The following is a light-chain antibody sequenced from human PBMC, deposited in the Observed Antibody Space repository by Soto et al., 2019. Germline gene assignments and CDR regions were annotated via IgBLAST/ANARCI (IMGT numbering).Light chain of an antibody. CDR2: GAS. J-gene: IGKJ5*01. CDR3: QRYGRSPPIT. V-gene: IGKV3-20*01. CDR1: QSISSNY. Sequence: ELVLTQSPGTLSLSPGERATLSCRASQSISSNYLAWYQQKPAQAPRLLLYGASSRATGIPDRFSGSGCATTFTLTISRLEPEDFAVYYCQRYGRSPPITFGQGTRLEIK.